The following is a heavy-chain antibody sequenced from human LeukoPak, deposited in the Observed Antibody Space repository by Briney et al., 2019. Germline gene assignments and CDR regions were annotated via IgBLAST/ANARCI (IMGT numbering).Heavy chain of an antibody. Sequence: PGGSLRLSCAASGFTFSSYSMNWVRQAPGKGLEWVSSISSSSSYIYYADSVKGRFTISRDNAKNSLYLQMNSLRAEDTAVYYCARALGATPYYFDYWGQGTLVTVSS. CDR1: GFTFSSYS. D-gene: IGHD2-15*01. CDR2: ISSSSSYI. CDR3: ARALGATPYYFDY. V-gene: IGHV3-21*01. J-gene: IGHJ4*02.